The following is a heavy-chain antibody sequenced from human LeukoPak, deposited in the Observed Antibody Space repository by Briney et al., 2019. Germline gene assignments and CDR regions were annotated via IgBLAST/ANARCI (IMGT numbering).Heavy chain of an antibody. V-gene: IGHV4-39*01. CDR3: ARNMTATSRLDVFDI. Sequence: PWETLSLICTVSGGSMSSSGQYWGWIRQSPVKGLEWIGSIYYSGGTYYNPSLKSRVTISVDTSKNQFSLELTSVTAADTAIYYCARNMTATSRLDVFDIWGPGTMVTVS. D-gene: IGHD2-21*02. CDR2: IYYSGGT. J-gene: IGHJ3*02. CDR1: GGSMSSSGQY.